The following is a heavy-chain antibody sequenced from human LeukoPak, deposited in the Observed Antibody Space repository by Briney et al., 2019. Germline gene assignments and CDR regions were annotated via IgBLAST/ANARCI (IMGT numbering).Heavy chain of an antibody. Sequence: ASVKVSCKASGYTFTSYGISWVRQAPGQGLEWMGWISAYNGNTNYAQKLQGRVTMTTDTSTSTAYMELSSLRSEDTAVYYCAAVMAYYYDSSGYYPRIDFDYWGQGTLVTVSS. CDR1: GYTFTSYG. CDR2: ISAYNGNT. V-gene: IGHV1-18*01. D-gene: IGHD3-22*01. J-gene: IGHJ4*02. CDR3: AAVMAYYYDSSGYYPRIDFDY.